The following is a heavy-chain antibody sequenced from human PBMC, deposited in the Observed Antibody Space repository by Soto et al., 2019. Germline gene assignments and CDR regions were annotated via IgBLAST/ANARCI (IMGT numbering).Heavy chain of an antibody. D-gene: IGHD4-17*01. Sequence: GGSLRLSCAASGFSVSSYGIHWVRQAPGKGLEWVAVIWYDGTNKFYPDSVRGRFTISRDNSKNTLYLQMNSLRAEDTAVYYCAREILDYGNPQSYYYYGMDVWGQGPTVTVSS. J-gene: IGHJ6*02. CDR3: AREILDYGNPQSYYYYGMDV. CDR1: GFSVSSYG. V-gene: IGHV3-33*01. CDR2: IWYDGTNK.